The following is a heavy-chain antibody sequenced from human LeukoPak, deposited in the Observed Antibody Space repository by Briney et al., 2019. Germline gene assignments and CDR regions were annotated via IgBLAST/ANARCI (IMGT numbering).Heavy chain of an antibody. J-gene: IGHJ3*02. CDR1: GFTFSDYY. CDR2: ISSSCSTI. Sequence: KPGGSLRLSCAAAGFTFSDYYMSWIRQAPGKGLDWVSYISSSCSTIYYADSVKGRSTISTHNAKHSLYLQMNSLRAEDTAVYYCASPITMIVVVTANPYDAFDIWGQGTMVTVSS. D-gene: IGHD3-22*01. V-gene: IGHV3-11*01. CDR3: ASPITMIVVVTANPYDAFDI.